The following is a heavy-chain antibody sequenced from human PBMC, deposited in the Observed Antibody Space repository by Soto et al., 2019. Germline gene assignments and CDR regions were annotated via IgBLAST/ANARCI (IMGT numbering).Heavy chain of an antibody. V-gene: IGHV4-39*01. CDR1: GGSISSSSYY. D-gene: IGHD3-10*01. CDR2: IYYSGST. Sequence: SETLSLTCTVSGGSISSSSYYWGWIRQPPGKGLEWIGSIYYSGSTYYNPSLKSRVPMSVDPSKNQFSLKLISVTAADTAVYYCARHWITMVRGVCHFDYWGQGTLVTVSS. CDR3: ARHWITMVRGVCHFDY. J-gene: IGHJ4*02.